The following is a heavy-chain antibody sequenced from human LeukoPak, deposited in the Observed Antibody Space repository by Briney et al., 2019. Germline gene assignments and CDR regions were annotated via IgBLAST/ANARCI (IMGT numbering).Heavy chain of an antibody. V-gene: IGHV1-69*13. CDR2: IIPIFGTA. J-gene: IGHJ4*02. CDR3: ARSSTYYYDSSGYAPVDY. CDR1: GGTFSSYA. D-gene: IGHD3-22*01. Sequence: SVKVSCKASGGTFSSYAISWVRQAPGQGLEWMGGIIPIFGTANYAQKFQGRVTITADESTSTAYMELRSLRSDDTAVYYCARSSTYYYDSSGYAPVDYWGQGTLVTVSS.